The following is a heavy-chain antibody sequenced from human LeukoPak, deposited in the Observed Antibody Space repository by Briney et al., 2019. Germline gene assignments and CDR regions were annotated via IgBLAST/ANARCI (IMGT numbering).Heavy chain of an antibody. CDR1: GFTFSSYS. V-gene: IGHV3-21*01. D-gene: IGHD2-2*01. CDR2: ISSSSSYI. Sequence: GGSLRLSCAASGFTFSSYSTNWVRQAPGKGLEWVSSISSSSSYIYYADSVKGRFTISRDNAKNSLYLQMNSLRAEDTAVYYCAREHCSSTSCPRGPFGYWGQGTLVTVSS. J-gene: IGHJ4*02. CDR3: AREHCSSTSCPRGPFGY.